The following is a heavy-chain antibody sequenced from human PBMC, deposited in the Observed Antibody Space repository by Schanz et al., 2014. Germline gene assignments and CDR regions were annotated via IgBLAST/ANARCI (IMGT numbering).Heavy chain of an antibody. J-gene: IGHJ4*02. Sequence: QVQLVESGGGVVQPGTSLRLSCAASGFTFRGHAMHWVRQAPGQGLEKVAVTSTDGTKTYYAASVRGRFTISRDNSKNTLYLQMNSLRAEDTAVYYCVREVGAAAGLAWGLDYWGPGTLVTVSS. CDR2: TSTDGTKT. D-gene: IGHD6-13*01. V-gene: IGHV3-30*04. CDR3: VREVGAAAGLAWGLDY. CDR1: GFTFRGHA.